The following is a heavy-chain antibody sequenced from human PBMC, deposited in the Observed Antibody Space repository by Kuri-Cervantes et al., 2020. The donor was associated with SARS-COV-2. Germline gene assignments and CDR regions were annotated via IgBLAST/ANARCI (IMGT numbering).Heavy chain of an antibody. CDR3: ARTYSSSAYWYFDL. CDR1: GYTFSSHW. CDR2: IYPGDSDT. V-gene: IGHV5-51*01. Sequence: KVSCKASGYTFSSHWIGWVRQMPGKGLEWMGIIYPGDSDTRYSPSFQGQVTISADKSISTAYLQWSSLKASDTAMYYCARTYSSSAYWYFDLWGRGTLVTVSS. D-gene: IGHD6-6*01. J-gene: IGHJ2*01.